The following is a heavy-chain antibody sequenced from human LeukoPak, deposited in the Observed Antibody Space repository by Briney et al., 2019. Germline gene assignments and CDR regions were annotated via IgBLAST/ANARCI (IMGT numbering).Heavy chain of an antibody. CDR2: IYYSGST. CDR3: ARQIAARPRFVNWFDP. J-gene: IGHJ5*02. V-gene: IGHV4-59*01. Sequence: PSETLSLTCTVSGGSISSYYWSWIRQPPGKGLEWLGYIYYSGSTNYNPSLKSRVTISVDTSKNQFSLKLSSVTAAGTAVYYCARQIAARPRFVNWFDPWGQGTLVTVSS. D-gene: IGHD6-6*01. CDR1: GGSISSYY.